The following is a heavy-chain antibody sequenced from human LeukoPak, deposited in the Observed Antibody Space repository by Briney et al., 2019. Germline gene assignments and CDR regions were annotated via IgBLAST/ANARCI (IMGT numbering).Heavy chain of an antibody. CDR1: GYSISSGYY. V-gene: IGHV4-38-2*01. Sequence: SETLSLTCAVSGYSISSGYYWGWIRQPPGKGLEWIGSIYHSGSTYYNPSLKSRVTISVDTSKNQFSLKLSSVTAAATAVYYCARFIVVGVAATFAWFDPWGQGTLVTVSS. D-gene: IGHD2-15*01. J-gene: IGHJ5*02. CDR3: ARFIVVGVAATFAWFDP. CDR2: IYHSGST.